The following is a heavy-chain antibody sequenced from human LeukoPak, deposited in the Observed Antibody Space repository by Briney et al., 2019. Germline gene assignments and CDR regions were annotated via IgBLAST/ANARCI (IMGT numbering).Heavy chain of an antibody. Sequence: SETLSLTCTVSGGSISSSSYYWGWIRQPPGKGLEWIGSIYYSGSTYYNPSLKSRVTISVDTSKNQFSLKLSSVTAADTAVYYCARGDSYGPYRYFDLWGRGTLVTVSS. D-gene: IGHD5-18*01. J-gene: IGHJ2*01. CDR2: IYYSGST. CDR3: ARGDSYGPYRYFDL. CDR1: GGSISSSSYY. V-gene: IGHV4-39*07.